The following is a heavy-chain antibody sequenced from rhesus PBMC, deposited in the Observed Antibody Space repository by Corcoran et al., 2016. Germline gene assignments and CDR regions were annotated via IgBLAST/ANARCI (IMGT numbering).Heavy chain of an antibody. D-gene: IGHD6-31*01. CDR1: GFTVRSYW. CDR3: ARDPPYSSGWYLDN. CDR2: VNRDGTRT. V-gene: IGHV3-14*01. Sequence: EVQLVESGGGLAKPGGSLRLSCAASGFTVRSYWMHWVRQAPGKGLEWISGVNRDGTRTYYADSVKGRFTISRENAKNTLYLQMDSLRAEDTAVYYCARDPPYSSGWYLDNWGQGVLVTVSS. J-gene: IGHJ4*01.